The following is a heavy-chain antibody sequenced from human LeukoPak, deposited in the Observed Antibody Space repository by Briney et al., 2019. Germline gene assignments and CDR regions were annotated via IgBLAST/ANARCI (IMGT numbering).Heavy chain of an antibody. J-gene: IGHJ6*03. CDR1: GYTFTSYY. CDR3: ARDVGMITFGGVIVHLDYYYYYMDV. CDR2: INPSGGST. V-gene: IGHV1-46*01. D-gene: IGHD3-16*02. Sequence: GASVKVSCKASGYTFTSYYMHWVRQAPGQGLEWMGIINPSGGSTSYAQKFQGRVTMTRDTSTSTVYMELSSLRSDDTAVYYCARDVGMITFGGVIVHLDYYYYYMDVWGKGTTVTVSS.